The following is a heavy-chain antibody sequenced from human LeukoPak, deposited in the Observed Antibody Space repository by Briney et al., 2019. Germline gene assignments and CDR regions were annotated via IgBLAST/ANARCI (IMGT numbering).Heavy chain of an antibody. V-gene: IGHV4-4*07. Sequence: SETLSLTCTVSGGSISSYYWSWIRQPAGKGLEWIGRIYTSGSTNYNPSLKSRVTMSVDTSKNQFSLKLSSVTAADTAVYYCARGGPYYYYYYMDVWGQGTLVTVSS. J-gene: IGHJ6*03. CDR1: GGSISSYY. CDR2: IYTSGST. CDR3: ARGGPYYYYYYMDV.